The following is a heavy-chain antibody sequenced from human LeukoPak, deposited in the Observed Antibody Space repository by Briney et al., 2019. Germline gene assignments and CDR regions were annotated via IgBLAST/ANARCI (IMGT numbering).Heavy chain of an antibody. Sequence: GGSLRLSCAASGFTFSSYSMNWVCQAPGKGLEWVSYISSSSSTIYYADSVKGRFTISRDNAKNSLYLQMNSLRDEDTAVYYCARDAPTYYYDSSGLDYWGQGTLVTVSS. CDR1: GFTFSSYS. V-gene: IGHV3-48*02. CDR3: ARDAPTYYYDSSGLDY. D-gene: IGHD3-22*01. CDR2: ISSSSSTI. J-gene: IGHJ4*02.